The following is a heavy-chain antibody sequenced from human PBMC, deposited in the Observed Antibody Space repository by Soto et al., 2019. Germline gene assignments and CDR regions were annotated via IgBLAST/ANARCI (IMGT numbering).Heavy chain of an antibody. CDR3: ARGMTPPGAPAWYYFDS. Sequence: SETLSLTCTVSGASITGSFFWSWIRQPAGKGLESIGRFSPSGTTNYNPSLRSRVTMSADVSKNQFSLRLTSVTAADTALYYCARGMTPPGAPAWYYFDSWGQGTLVTVSS. CDR2: FSPSGTT. J-gene: IGHJ4*02. V-gene: IGHV4-4*07. CDR1: GASITGSFF. D-gene: IGHD2-8*02.